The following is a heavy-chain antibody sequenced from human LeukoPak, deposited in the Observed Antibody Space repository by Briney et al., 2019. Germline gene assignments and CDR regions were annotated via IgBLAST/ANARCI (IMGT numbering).Heavy chain of an antibody. V-gene: IGHV4-38-2*02. Sequence: SETLSLTCAVSGYSISSDYYWAWMRQPPGKGLEWIGSVYYTGSTHYNTSLKSRVTVSVDTSKNQFSLKLTYVTAADTAVYYCAREGNSLNWFDPWGQGTLVTVSS. CDR1: GYSISSDYY. CDR2: VYYTGST. CDR3: AREGNSLNWFDP. J-gene: IGHJ5*02. D-gene: IGHD5-12*01.